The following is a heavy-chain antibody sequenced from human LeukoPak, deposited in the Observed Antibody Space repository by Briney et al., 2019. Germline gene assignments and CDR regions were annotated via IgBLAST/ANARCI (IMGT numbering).Heavy chain of an antibody. J-gene: IGHJ4*02. V-gene: IGHV3-23*01. CDR1: GFTFSSYA. D-gene: IGHD3-3*01. CDR3: AKVGKLYYEFWSGYYPGSDY. Sequence: GGSLRLSCAASGFTFSSYAMSWVRQAPGKGLDWVSAISGSGGSTYYADSVKGRFTISRDNSKNTLYLQMNSLRAEDTAVYYCAKVGKLYYEFWSGYYPGSDYWGQGTLVTVSS. CDR2: ISGSGGST.